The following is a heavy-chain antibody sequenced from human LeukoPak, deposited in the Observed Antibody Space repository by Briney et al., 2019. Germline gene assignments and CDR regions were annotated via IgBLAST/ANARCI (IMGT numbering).Heavy chain of an antibody. V-gene: IGHV3-53*01. Sequence: GGSLRLSCVASGFTVSSNYMSWVRQAPGQGLEWVTVIYSGGSTYYADSVKGRFTISRDNSKNPLYLQMNSLRAEDTAVYYCASGSGSYRTPYYYMDVWGTGTTVTVSS. CDR1: GFTVSSNY. CDR3: ASGSGSYRTPYYYMDV. CDR2: IYSGGST. J-gene: IGHJ6*03. D-gene: IGHD3-10*01.